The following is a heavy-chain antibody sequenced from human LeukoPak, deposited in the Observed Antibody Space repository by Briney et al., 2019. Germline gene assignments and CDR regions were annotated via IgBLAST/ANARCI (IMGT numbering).Heavy chain of an antibody. CDR2: INGSGGST. J-gene: IGHJ5*02. V-gene: IGHV3-23*01. D-gene: IGHD3-22*01. Sequence: PGGSLRLSCAASGFTFSSYAMSWVRQAPGKGLEWVSAINGSGGSTYYADSVKGRFTISRDNSKNTLYLQMNSLRAEDTAVYYCAKDPEITMIVVVINWFDPWGQGTLVTVSS. CDR3: AKDPEITMIVVVINWFDP. CDR1: GFTFSSYA.